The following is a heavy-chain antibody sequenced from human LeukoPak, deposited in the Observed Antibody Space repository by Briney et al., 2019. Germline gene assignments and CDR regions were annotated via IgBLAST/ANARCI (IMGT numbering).Heavy chain of an antibody. J-gene: IGHJ5*02. CDR2: IYYSGST. CDR3: ARTYYNWFDP. Sequence: KPSETLSLTCTVSGGSISSYYWSWIRQPPGKGLEWIGYIYYSGSTNYNPSLKSRVTISVDTSKNQFSLKPSSVTAADTAVYYCARTYYNWFDPWGQGTLVTVSS. CDR1: GGSISSYY. V-gene: IGHV4-59*08.